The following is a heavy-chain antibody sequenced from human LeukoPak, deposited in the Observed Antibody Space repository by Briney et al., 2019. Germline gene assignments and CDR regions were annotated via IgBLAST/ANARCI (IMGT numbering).Heavy chain of an antibody. V-gene: IGHV4-61*02. CDR2: IYTSGST. D-gene: IGHD3-22*01. J-gene: IGHJ3*02. CDR3: ARVSPHYYDSSGPNDAFDI. CDR1: GGSISSGSYY. Sequence: SETLSLTCTVSGGSISSGSYYWSWIRQPAGKGLEWIGRIYTSGSTNYNPSLKSRVTISADTSKNQFSLKLSSVTAADTAVYYCARVSPHYYDSSGPNDAFDIWGQGTMVTVSS.